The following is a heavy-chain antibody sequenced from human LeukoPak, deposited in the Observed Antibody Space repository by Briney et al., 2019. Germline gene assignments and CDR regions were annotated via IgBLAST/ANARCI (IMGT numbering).Heavy chain of an antibody. CDR1: GGSISSSSYY. V-gene: IGHV4-39*01. J-gene: IGHJ4*02. CDR2: IYYSGST. CDR3: AGLPAYYYDTSGFYFDY. Sequence: PSETLSLTCTVSGGSISSSSYYWGWIRQPPGKGLEWIGSIYYSGSTYYNPSLKSRVTISVDTSRNQFSLKLSSVTAADTAVYYCAGLPAYYYDTSGFYFDYWGQGTLVTVSS. D-gene: IGHD3-22*01.